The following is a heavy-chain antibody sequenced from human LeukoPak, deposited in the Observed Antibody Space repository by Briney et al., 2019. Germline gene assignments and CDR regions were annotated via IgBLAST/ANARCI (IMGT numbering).Heavy chain of an antibody. V-gene: IGHV4-38-2*01. Sequence: PGGSLRLSCAVSGYSISSGYYWGWIRQPPGKGQEWIGSIYHSGSTYYNPSLKSRVTISVDTSKNRFSLKLSSVTAADTAVYYCARVYYDILTGYYEGFDTWGQGTLVTVSS. CDR2: IYHSGST. CDR3: ARVYYDILTGYYEGFDT. D-gene: IGHD3-9*01. J-gene: IGHJ4*02. CDR1: GYSISSGYY.